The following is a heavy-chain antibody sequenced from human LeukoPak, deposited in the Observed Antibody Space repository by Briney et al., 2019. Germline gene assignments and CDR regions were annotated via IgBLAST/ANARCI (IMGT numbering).Heavy chain of an antibody. CDR1: GYSFTSYW. Sequence: GESLKISCKGSGYSFTSYWIAWVRQMPGEGLEWMGIIYPGDSDTRYSPSFQGQGTISADKSISTAYLQWSSLEASDTAVYYCARLLKQHLELGFDYWGQGTLVTVSS. D-gene: IGHD6-13*01. J-gene: IGHJ4*02. CDR2: IYPGDSDT. CDR3: ARLLKQHLELGFDY. V-gene: IGHV5-51*01.